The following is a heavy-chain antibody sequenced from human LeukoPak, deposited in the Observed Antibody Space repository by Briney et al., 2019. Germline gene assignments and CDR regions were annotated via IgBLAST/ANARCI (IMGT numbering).Heavy chain of an antibody. CDR1: GVSVNSGDYY. CDR3: TRQLGTATTSVVDY. J-gene: IGHJ4*02. D-gene: IGHD1-7*01. Sequence: SETLSLTCTVSGVSVNSGDYYWGWIPQSPGKSLVGIGNIYSSGTTYYNPSLKSRVIISMDTSRNQFSLNLSSVTAADTAVYFCTRQLGTATTSVVDYWGQGTLVTVSS. V-gene: IGHV4-39*01. CDR2: IYSSGTT.